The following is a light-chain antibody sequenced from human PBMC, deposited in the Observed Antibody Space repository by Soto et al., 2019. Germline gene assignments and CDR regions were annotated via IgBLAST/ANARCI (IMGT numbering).Light chain of an antibody. CDR3: AAWDDNLNVV. V-gene: IGLV1-44*01. CDR2: MSD. CDR1: TSNIGRNS. J-gene: IGLJ2*01. Sequence: QSVLTQAPSASGTPGRSVTISCSGGTSNIGRNSVNWYQQFPGTAPKLLIYMSDRRPSGVPDRFSAFRSGASASLAISGLQSEDEATYYCAAWDDNLNVVFGGGTQLTVL.